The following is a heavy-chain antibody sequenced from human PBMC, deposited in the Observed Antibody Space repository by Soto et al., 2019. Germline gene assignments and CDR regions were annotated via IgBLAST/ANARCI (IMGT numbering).Heavy chain of an antibody. Sequence: PGGSLRLSCGSSGVTFSSYSMIWVRQAPGKGLEWVSAISGSAGSTYYADSVKGRFTISRDNSKNTLYRQMNSLGAEDTAVYYCAKDRGYCSSTSCSDRYYYYGMDVWGQGTTVTVSS. CDR3: AKDRGYCSSTSCSDRYYYYGMDV. CDR2: ISGSAGST. D-gene: IGHD2-2*03. J-gene: IGHJ6*02. V-gene: IGHV3-23*01. CDR1: GVTFSSYS.